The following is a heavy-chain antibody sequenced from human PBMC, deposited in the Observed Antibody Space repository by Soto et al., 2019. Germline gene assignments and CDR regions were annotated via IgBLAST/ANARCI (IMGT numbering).Heavy chain of an antibody. Sequence: EVQLVESGGGLAQPGGSVRLYCAASGFTFSSYEMNWVRQAPGKTLEWVSYISSAGDSSYYAHSVKSRITISRDNTRNSLYLQMNSLRGEDTAVYYCARVYCSTTTCHVQAFDSWGQGTLVTVSS. CDR2: ISSAGDSS. J-gene: IGHJ4*02. CDR1: GFTFSSYE. V-gene: IGHV3-48*03. D-gene: IGHD2-2*01. CDR3: ARVYCSTTTCHVQAFDS.